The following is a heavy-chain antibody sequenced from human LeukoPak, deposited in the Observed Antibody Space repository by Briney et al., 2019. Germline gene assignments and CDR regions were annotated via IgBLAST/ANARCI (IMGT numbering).Heavy chain of an antibody. CDR2: ISGYNGNT. V-gene: IGHV1-18*01. Sequence: ASVKVSCKASGYTFANYDINWVRQAPGQGFEWMGWISGYNGNTNYARNLQGRVTMTTDTSTSTAYMDLRSLRSDDTAVYYCARLQFRVGSCSSSSCRAFDYWGQGTLITVSS. CDR1: GYTFANYD. CDR3: ARLQFRVGSCSSSSCRAFDY. J-gene: IGHJ4*02. D-gene: IGHD2-2*01.